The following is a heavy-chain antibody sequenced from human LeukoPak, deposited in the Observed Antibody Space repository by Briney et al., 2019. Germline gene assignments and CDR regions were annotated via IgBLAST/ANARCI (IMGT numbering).Heavy chain of an antibody. CDR2: IKQDGSEK. J-gene: IGHJ4*02. Sequence: PGGSLRLSCAASGFTFSSYWMSWVRQAPGKGLEWVANIKQDGSEKYYVDSVKGRFTISRDNAKNSPYLQMNSLRAEDTAVYYCARDPSYSGYDPAFDYWGQGTLVTVSS. V-gene: IGHV3-7*03. D-gene: IGHD5-12*01. CDR3: ARDPSYSGYDPAFDY. CDR1: GFTFSSYW.